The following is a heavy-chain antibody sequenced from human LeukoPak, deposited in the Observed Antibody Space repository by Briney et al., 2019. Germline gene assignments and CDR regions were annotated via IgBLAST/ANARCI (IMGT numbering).Heavy chain of an antibody. V-gene: IGHV3-7*01. CDR3: ASSKSGPYYYYYMDV. CDR2: IKQDGSEK. Sequence: GGSLRLSCAASGFTFSSYWMSRVRQAPGKGLEWVANIKQDGSEKYYVDSVKGRFTISRDNAKNSLYLQMNSLRAEDTAVYYCASSKSGPYYYYYMDVWGKGTTVTVSS. CDR1: GFTFSSYW. D-gene: IGHD2-2*01. J-gene: IGHJ6*03.